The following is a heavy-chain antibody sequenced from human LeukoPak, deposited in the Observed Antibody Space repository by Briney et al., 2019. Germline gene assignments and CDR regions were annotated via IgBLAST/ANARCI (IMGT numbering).Heavy chain of an antibody. D-gene: IGHD4-17*01. CDR3: VTYGDYEVSLDY. Sequence: GASVKVSCKASGYTFTSYAMHWVRQAPGQRLEWMGWINAGNGNTKYSQKFQGRVTITRDTSASTAYMELSSLRSEDTAVYYCVTYGDYEVSLDYWGQGTLVTVSS. V-gene: IGHV1-3*01. CDR1: GYTFTSYA. CDR2: INAGNGNT. J-gene: IGHJ4*02.